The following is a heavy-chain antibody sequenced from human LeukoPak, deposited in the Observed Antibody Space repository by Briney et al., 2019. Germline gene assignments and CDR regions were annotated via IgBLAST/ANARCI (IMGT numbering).Heavy chain of an antibody. D-gene: IGHD2-15*01. CDR1: RFTFNNAW. J-gene: IGHJ4*02. CDR3: TTCLLAYSFDY. CDR2: IKSKTNGGTT. Sequence: GGSLRLSCAASRFTFNNAWMSRVRQAPGKGLEWVGRIKSKTNGGTTDYAAPVKGRFTISRDDSKNTLYLQMNSLKTEDTAVYYCTTCLLAYSFDYWGQGTLVTVSS. V-gene: IGHV3-15*01.